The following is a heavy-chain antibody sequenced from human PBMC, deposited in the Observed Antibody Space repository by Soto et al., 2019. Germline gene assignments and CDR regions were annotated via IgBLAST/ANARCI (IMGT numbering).Heavy chain of an antibody. CDR2: IIPIFGTA. D-gene: IGHD6-6*01. V-gene: IGHV1-69*01. CDR1: GGTFSSYA. J-gene: IGHJ5*02. Sequence: QVQLVQSGAEVKKPGSSVKVSCKASGGTFSSYAISWVRQAPGQGLEWMGGIIPIFGTANYAQKFQGRVTITAEEATNTAYMELRSLRSEDTAVYYCARDRPGVEARLDLEWFAPWGQGTLVTVSS. CDR3: ARDRPGVEARLDLEWFAP.